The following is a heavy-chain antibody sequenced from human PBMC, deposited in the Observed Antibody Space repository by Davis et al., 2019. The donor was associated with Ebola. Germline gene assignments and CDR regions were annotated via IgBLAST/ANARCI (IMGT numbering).Heavy chain of an antibody. Sequence: GGSLRLSCAASGFTVSSNYMSWVRQAPGKGLEWVSLIYSGGSTYYADSVKGRFTISRDNAKNSLYLQMNSLRAEDTAVYYCARDKTAAGNSKVGYYGMDVWGQGTTVTVSS. J-gene: IGHJ6*02. CDR2: IYSGGST. D-gene: IGHD6-13*01. CDR3: ARDKTAAGNSKVGYYGMDV. CDR1: GFTVSSNY. V-gene: IGHV3-53*01.